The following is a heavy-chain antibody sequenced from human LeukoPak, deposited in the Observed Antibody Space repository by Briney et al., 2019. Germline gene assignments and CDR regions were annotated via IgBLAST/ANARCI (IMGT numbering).Heavy chain of an antibody. CDR1: GGSISSSSYY. D-gene: IGHD1-1*01. CDR3: ARDPRPMMAGTFGWFDP. CDR2: IYYSGST. Sequence: SETLSLTCTVSGGSISSSSYYWGWIRQPPGKGLEWIGSIYYSGSTYYNPSLKSRVTISVDTSKNQFSLKLSSVTAADTAVYYCARDPRPMMAGTFGWFDPWGQGTLVTVSS. V-gene: IGHV4-39*07. J-gene: IGHJ5*02.